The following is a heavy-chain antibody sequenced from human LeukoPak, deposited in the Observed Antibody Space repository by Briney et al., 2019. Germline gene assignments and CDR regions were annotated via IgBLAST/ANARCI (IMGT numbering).Heavy chain of an antibody. CDR2: INPNSGGT. CDR3: AREFITASGNWFDP. CDR1: GYTFAGYY. J-gene: IGHJ5*02. Sequence: ASVKVSCKASGYTFAGYYMHWVRQAPGQGLEWVGWINPNSGGTNYAQKFQGRVTMTRDPSISTAYMELSRLRSDDTAVYYCAREFITASGNWFDPWGQGTLVTVSS. D-gene: IGHD6-25*01. V-gene: IGHV1-2*02.